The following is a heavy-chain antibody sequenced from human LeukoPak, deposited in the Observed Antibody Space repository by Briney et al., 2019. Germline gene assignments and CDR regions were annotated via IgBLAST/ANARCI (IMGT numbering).Heavy chain of an antibody. CDR1: GFSFTSGFY. D-gene: IGHD2-21*01. CDR2: FYHSGST. V-gene: IGHV4-38-2*01. J-gene: IGHJ4*02. Sequence: SETLSLTCAVSGFSFTSGFYWGWIRQPPGKGLEWIGSFYHSGSTYYNPSLKSRVTISVDTSKNQFSLNLRSVTATDTAVYYCARQGLYCGGDCSNYFDFWGQGTLVTVSS. CDR3: ARQGLYCGGDCSNYFDF.